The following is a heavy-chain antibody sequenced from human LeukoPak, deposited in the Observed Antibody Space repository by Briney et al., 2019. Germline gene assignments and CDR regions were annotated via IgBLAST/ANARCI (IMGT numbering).Heavy chain of an antibody. D-gene: IGHD1-20*01. V-gene: IGHV3-21*01. J-gene: IGHJ4*02. Sequence: GGSLRLSCAASGFTFSTYAMSWVRQAPGKGLEWVSSISSSSSYIYYADSVKGRFTISRDNAKNSLYLQMNSLRAEDTAAYYCATYNWNDYWGQGTLVTVSS. CDR3: ATYNWNDY. CDR2: ISSSSSYI. CDR1: GFTFSTYA.